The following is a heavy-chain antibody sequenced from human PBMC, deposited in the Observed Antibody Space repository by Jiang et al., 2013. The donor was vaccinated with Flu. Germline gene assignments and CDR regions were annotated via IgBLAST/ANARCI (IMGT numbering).Heavy chain of an antibody. D-gene: IGHD1-20*01. V-gene: IGHV4-59*01. CDR3: ARETPYNWKHDAFDI. CDR2: IYYSGST. J-gene: IGHJ3*02. CDR1: GGSISSYY. Sequence: SGGSISSYYWSWIRQPPGKGLEWIGYIYYSGSTNYNPSLKSRVTISVDTSKNQXSLKLSSVTAADTAVYYCARETPYNWKHDAFDIWGQGTMVTVSS.